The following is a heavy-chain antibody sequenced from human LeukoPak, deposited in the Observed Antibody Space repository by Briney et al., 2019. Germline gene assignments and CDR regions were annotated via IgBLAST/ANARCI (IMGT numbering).Heavy chain of an antibody. CDR1: GGSISSYY. V-gene: IGHV4-59*01. CDR3: ATSGYPYYFDY. J-gene: IGHJ4*02. Sequence: SETLSLTCTVSGGSISSYYWSWIRQPPGKGLEWIGYIYYSGSTNYNPSLKSRVAISVDTSKNQFSLKLSSVTAADTAVYYCATSGYPYYFDYWGQGTLVTVSS. D-gene: IGHD3-22*01. CDR2: IYYSGST.